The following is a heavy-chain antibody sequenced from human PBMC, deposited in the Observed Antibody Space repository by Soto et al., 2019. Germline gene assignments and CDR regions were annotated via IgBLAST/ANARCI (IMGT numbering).Heavy chain of an antibody. V-gene: IGHV4-34*01. Sequence: PSETLSLTCAVYGGSFSGYYWSWIRQPPGKGLEWIGEINHSGSTNYNPSLKSRVTISVDTSKNQFSLKLSSVTAADTAVYYCATLDTPFAFDVWGQGAMVTVSS. CDR1: GGSFSGYY. CDR3: ATLDTPFAFDV. D-gene: IGHD5-18*01. CDR2: INHSGST. J-gene: IGHJ3*01.